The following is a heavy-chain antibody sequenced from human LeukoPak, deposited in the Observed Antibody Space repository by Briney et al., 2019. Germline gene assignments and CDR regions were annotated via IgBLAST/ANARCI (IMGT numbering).Heavy chain of an antibody. Sequence: GGSLRLSCAASGFTFSDYYMSWIRQAPGKGLEWVSYISSSGSTIYYADSVKGRLTISRDNAKNSLYLQMNSLRAEDTAVYYCARVYYDSSGSYWFDPWGQGTLVTVSS. J-gene: IGHJ5*02. CDR2: ISSSGSTI. CDR1: GFTFSDYY. CDR3: ARVYYDSSGSYWFDP. D-gene: IGHD3-22*01. V-gene: IGHV3-11*04.